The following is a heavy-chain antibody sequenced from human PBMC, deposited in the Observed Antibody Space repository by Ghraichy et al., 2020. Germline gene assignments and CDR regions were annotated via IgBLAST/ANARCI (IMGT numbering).Heavy chain of an antibody. CDR2: ISGSGGST. J-gene: IGHJ4*02. Sequence: GGSLRLSCAASGFTFSSYAMSWVRQAPGKGLEWVSAISGSGGSTYYADSVKGRFTISRDNSKNTLYLQMNSLRAEDTAVYYCAKGGWGELLRRDYFDYWGQGTLVTVSS. D-gene: IGHD1-26*01. CDR3: AKGGWGELLRRDYFDY. CDR1: GFTFSSYA. V-gene: IGHV3-23*01.